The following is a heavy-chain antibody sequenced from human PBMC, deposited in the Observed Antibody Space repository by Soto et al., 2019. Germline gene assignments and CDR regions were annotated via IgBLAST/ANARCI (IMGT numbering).Heavy chain of an antibody. J-gene: IGHJ4*02. D-gene: IGHD3-16*01. CDR2: IYYSGST. CDR3: ARGHGYGGFCDY. CDR1: GGSISSGGYY. Sequence: SSETLSLTCTVSGGSISSGGYYWSWIRQHPGKGLEWIGYIYYSGSTYYNLSLKSRVTISVDTSKNQFSLKLSSVTAADTAVYYCARGHGYGGFCDYWGQGTLVTVSS. V-gene: IGHV4-31*03.